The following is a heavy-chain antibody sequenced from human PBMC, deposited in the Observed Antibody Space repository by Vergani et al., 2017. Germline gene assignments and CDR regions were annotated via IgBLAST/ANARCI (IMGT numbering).Heavy chain of an antibody. Sequence: EVQLVQSGAEVKKPGATVKISCKVSGYTFTDYYMHWVQQAPGKGLEWMGLVDPEDGETIYAEKFQGRVTITADTSTDTAYMELSSLRSEDTAVYYCATVVGRGYSYGYSSLRFDYWGQGTLVTVSS. CDR1: GYTFTDYY. CDR3: ATVVGRGYSYGYSSLRFDY. D-gene: IGHD5-18*01. CDR2: VDPEDGET. J-gene: IGHJ4*02. V-gene: IGHV1-69-2*01.